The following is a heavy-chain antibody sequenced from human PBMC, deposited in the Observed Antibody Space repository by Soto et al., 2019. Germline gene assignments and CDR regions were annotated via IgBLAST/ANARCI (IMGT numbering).Heavy chain of an antibody. D-gene: IGHD3-3*01. J-gene: IGHJ3*01. Sequence: ASVKVSCKASVFTSSGISWVRQAPGQRLEWMGWISTHNGNTIYAQKFQGRVIMTMDTSTTTVYMELRSLRPDDTAVYLCAREGILGLFDAYHLWGQGTMVTVSS. CDR1: VFTSSG. V-gene: IGHV1-18*04. CDR2: ISTHNGNT. CDR3: AREGILGLFDAYHL.